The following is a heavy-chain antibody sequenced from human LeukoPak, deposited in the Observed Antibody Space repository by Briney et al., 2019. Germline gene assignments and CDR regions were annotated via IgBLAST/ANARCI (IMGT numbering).Heavy chain of an antibody. J-gene: IGHJ1*01. D-gene: IGHD1-26*01. Sequence: PSETLSLTCTVSGGSISSSSYYWGWLRQPPGKGLGWIGSIYYSGSTYYNPSLKSRVTISVDTSKNQFSLKLSSVTAADTAVYYCARDSGSDWEEYFQHWGQGTLVTVSS. CDR1: GGSISSSSYY. CDR3: ARDSGSDWEEYFQH. CDR2: IYYSGST. V-gene: IGHV4-39*07.